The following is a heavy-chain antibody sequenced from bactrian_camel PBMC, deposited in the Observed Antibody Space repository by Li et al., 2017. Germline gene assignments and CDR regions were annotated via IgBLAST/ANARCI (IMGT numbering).Heavy chain of an antibody. CDR1: GSYKRGSMC. Sequence: HVQLVESGGGSVQTGGSLRLSCQVNGSYKRGSMCMGWFRHIPGKEREGVASIANDGNTAYLDSVKGRFTISEDSAEHAVYLQMNALQPEDTAMYYCALGYRFGGYCQLQEDYYTSWGQGTQVTVS. V-gene: IGHV3S53*01. CDR2: IANDGNT. J-gene: IGHJ6*01. D-gene: IGHD2*01. CDR3: ALGYRFGGYCQLQEDYYTS.